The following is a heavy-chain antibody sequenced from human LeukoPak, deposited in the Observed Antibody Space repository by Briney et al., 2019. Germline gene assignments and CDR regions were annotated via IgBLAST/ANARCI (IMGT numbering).Heavy chain of an antibody. CDR1: GFTFSSYW. CDR2: INSDGSST. Sequence: GGSLRLSCAASGFTFSSYWMHWVRQAPGKGLAWVSRINSDGSSTSYADSVKGRFTISRDNAKNTLYLQMNSLRAEDTAVYYCARGWFGEYIFDYWGQGTLVTVSS. CDR3: ARGWFGEYIFDY. V-gene: IGHV3-74*01. D-gene: IGHD3-10*01. J-gene: IGHJ4*02.